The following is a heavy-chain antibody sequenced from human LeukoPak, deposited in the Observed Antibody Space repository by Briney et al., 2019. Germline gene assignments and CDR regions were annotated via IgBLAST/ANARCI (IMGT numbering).Heavy chain of an antibody. J-gene: IGHJ3*02. Sequence: GGSLRLSCAASGFTFSSYAMSWVRQAPGKGLEWVSAISGSGGSTYYADSVKGWFTISRDNSKNTLYLQMNSLRAEDTAVYYCASQDYYGSGSPPAFDIWGQGTMDTVSS. CDR3: ASQDYYGSGSPPAFDI. CDR1: GFTFSSYA. V-gene: IGHV3-23*01. CDR2: ISGSGGST. D-gene: IGHD3-10*01.